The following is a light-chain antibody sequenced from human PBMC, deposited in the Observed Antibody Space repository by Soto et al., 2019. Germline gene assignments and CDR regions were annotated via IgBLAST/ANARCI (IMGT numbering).Light chain of an antibody. V-gene: IGLV6-57*04. Sequence: LTQPPSVSGAPGQRVTISCTRSSGSIASNSVQWYQQRPGSAPTTVIYEDNQRPSGVPDRFSGSTDGSSNSASLTISGLQTEDEADYYCQSYDTSTVVFGGGTQLTVL. J-gene: IGLJ2*01. CDR2: EDN. CDR1: SGSIASNS. CDR3: QSYDTSTVV.